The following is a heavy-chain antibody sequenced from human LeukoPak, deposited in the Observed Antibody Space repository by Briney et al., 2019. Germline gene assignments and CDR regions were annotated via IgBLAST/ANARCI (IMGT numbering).Heavy chain of an antibody. V-gene: IGHV3-48*03. CDR1: GFTFSSYE. CDR2: ISSSGSTI. D-gene: IGHD3-22*01. J-gene: IGHJ5*02. Sequence: GGSLRLSCAASGFTFSSYEMSWVRHAPGKGLEWVSYISSSGSTIYYADSVKGRFTISRDNAKNSLYLQMNSLRAEDTAVYYCARSPSNYYDSKGFDPWGQGTLVTVTS. CDR3: ARSPSNYYDSKGFDP.